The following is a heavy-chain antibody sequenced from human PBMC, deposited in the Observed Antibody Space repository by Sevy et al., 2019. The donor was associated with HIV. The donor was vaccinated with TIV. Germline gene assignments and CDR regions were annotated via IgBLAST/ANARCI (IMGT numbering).Heavy chain of an antibody. V-gene: IGHV4-59*01. CDR2: IYRSGNT. CDR3: ASGHENFDY. Sequence: SETLSLTCTVSGGSISSYYWSWIRQPPGKGLEWIAYIYRSGNTNYNPSLKSRVTISLDTSKSQFFLRLNSVTPADTAGYYCASGHENFDYWGQGTLVTVSS. J-gene: IGHJ4*02. CDR1: GGSISSYY.